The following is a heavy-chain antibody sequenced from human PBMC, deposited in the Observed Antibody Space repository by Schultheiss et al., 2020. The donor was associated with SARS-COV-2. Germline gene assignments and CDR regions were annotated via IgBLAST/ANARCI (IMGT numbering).Heavy chain of an antibody. CDR1: GYTFTSYY. CDR3: ARALAYCNGGSCYSPFHYYYGLDV. J-gene: IGHJ6*02. V-gene: IGHV1-2*04. D-gene: IGHD2-15*01. Sequence: ASVKVSCKASGYTFTSYYMHWVRQAPGQGLEWMGWINPNSGGTNYAQKFQDWVTMTRDTSVSTVFMELNRLKSDDTAVYYCARALAYCNGGSCYSPFHYYYGLDVWGQGTAVTVSS. CDR2: INPNSGGT.